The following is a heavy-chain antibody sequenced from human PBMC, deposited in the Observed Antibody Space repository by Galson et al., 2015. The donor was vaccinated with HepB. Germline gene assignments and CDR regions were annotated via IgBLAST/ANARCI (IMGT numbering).Heavy chain of an antibody. D-gene: IGHD3-10*01. V-gene: IGHV3-11*05. CDR2: ISNSAGYA. CDR3: ARETGSRNYYYPTN. Sequence: SLRLSCAASGFTFSGYYMSWIRQAPGKGLEWVSYISNSAGYANYADSVKGRFANSRDNAKNSLYLQMNSLRAEDTAVYYCARETGSRNYYYPTNWGQGTLVTVSS. CDR1: GFTFSGYY. J-gene: IGHJ4*02.